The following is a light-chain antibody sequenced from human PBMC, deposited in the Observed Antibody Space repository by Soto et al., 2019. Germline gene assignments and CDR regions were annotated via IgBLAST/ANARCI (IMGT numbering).Light chain of an antibody. J-gene: IGKJ1*01. V-gene: IGKV3-15*01. CDR1: QSVSSD. Sequence: EMVMTQSPATLTVSPGERATLSCRARQSVSSDLAWYQQKPGQAPRLLIYGASTRATGIPARFSGSGSGTEFTLTISSLQSEDFAVYYCQHYNNWPRTFGQGTKVDIK. CDR2: GAS. CDR3: QHYNNWPRT.